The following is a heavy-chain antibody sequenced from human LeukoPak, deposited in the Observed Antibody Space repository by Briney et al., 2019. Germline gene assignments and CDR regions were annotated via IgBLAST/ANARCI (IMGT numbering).Heavy chain of an antibody. V-gene: IGHV4-39*01. CDR3: ARLRTTVNYYYYYMDV. Sequence: PSETLSLTCTVSGGSISSSGYYWGWIRQPPGKGLEWIGSIYYSGNTYCNPSLKSRVTISVDTSKNQFSLKVSSVTAADTAVYYCARLRTTVNYYYYYMDVWGKGTTVTISS. D-gene: IGHD4-11*01. J-gene: IGHJ6*03. CDR1: GGSISSSGYY. CDR2: IYYSGNT.